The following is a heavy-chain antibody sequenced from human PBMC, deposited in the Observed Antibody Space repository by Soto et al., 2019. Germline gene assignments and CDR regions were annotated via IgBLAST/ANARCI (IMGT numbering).Heavy chain of an antibody. Sequence: QVQFVESGGGEVQPGRSLRLSCAASGFTFSSHGMHWVRQAPGKGLEWVAVLWFDGSNQYYTESVKGRFTIPRDNSKNTLYLQMNSLRAEDTAVYYCARDGREWFGELYYYMDVWGKGTTVTVSS. CDR3: ARDGREWFGELYYYMDV. V-gene: IGHV3-33*01. D-gene: IGHD3-10*01. CDR1: GFTFSSHG. CDR2: LWFDGSNQ. J-gene: IGHJ6*03.